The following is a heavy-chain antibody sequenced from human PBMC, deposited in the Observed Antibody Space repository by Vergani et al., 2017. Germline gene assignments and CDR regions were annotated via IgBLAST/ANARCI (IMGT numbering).Heavy chain of an antibody. V-gene: IGHV3-23*01. Sequence: EVQLLESGGGLVQPGGSLRLSCAASGFTFSSYAMSWVRQAPGKGLEWVSAISGSGGSTYYADSVKGRFTISRDNSKNTLYLQMNSLRAEDTAVYYCAKRLVRDYDYVWWSGRTYWGQGTTVTVSS. CDR1: GFTFSSYA. CDR3: AKRLVRDYDYVWWSGRTY. CDR2: ISGSGGST. D-gene: IGHD3-16*01. J-gene: IGHJ6*02.